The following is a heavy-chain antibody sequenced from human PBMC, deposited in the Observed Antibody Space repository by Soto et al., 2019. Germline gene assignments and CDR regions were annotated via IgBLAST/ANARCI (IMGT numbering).Heavy chain of an antibody. J-gene: IGHJ5*02. V-gene: IGHV3-23*01. CDR1: GFTFSSYA. D-gene: IGHD2-2*01. Sequence: EVQLLESGGGLVQPGGSLRLSCAASGFTFSSYAMSWVRQAPGKGLEWVSAISGSGGSTYYADSVKGRFTISRDNSKNTLYLQMNSMRAEDTAVYYCAKPPGYQPRKNWFDPWGQGTLVTVSS. CDR3: AKPPGYQPRKNWFDP. CDR2: ISGSGGST.